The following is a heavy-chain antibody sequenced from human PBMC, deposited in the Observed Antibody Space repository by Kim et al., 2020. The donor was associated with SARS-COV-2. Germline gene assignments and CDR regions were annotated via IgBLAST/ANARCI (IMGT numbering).Heavy chain of an antibody. Sequence: SLKSRVTISVDTSKNQFSRKLSSVTAADTAVYYCARERGYSYGLLYGMDVWGQGTTVTVSS. D-gene: IGHD5-18*01. J-gene: IGHJ6*02. CDR3: ARERGYSYGLLYGMDV. V-gene: IGHV4-59*01.